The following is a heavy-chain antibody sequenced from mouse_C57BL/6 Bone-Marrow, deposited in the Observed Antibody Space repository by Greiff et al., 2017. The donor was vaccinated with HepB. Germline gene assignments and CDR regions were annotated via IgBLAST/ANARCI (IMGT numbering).Heavy chain of an antibody. J-gene: IGHJ3*01. CDR3: ARTRYYSNWFAY. V-gene: IGHV1-64*01. CDR1: GYTFTSYW. Sequence: QVQLQQPGAELVKPGASVKLSCKASGYTFTSYWMHWVKQRPGQGLEWIGMIHPNSGSTNYNEKFKSKATLTVDKSSSTAYMQLSSLTSEDSAVYYCARTRYYSNWFAYWGQGTLVTVSA. CDR2: IHPNSGST. D-gene: IGHD2-12*01.